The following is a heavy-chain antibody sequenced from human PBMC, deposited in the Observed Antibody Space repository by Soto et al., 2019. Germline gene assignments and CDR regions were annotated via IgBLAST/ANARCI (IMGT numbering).Heavy chain of an antibody. CDR2: ISYDGTNK. J-gene: IGHJ3*02. Sequence: PGGSRRLSCAASEFTFSSYGMHWVRQAPGKGLEWLSVISYDGTNKYYTDSVKGRFTISRDNSKNTLYLQMNSLRGEDTAVYYCAKDRAFWSGTHDAFDIWGRGTMVTVSS. D-gene: IGHD3-3*01. V-gene: IGHV3-30*18. CDR3: AKDRAFWSGTHDAFDI. CDR1: EFTFSSYG.